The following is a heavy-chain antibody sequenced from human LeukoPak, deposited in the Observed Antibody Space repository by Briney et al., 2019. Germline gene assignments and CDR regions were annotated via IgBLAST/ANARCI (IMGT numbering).Heavy chain of an antibody. V-gene: IGHV3-11*01. CDR1: GFTFSDYY. D-gene: IGHD6-13*01. Sequence: GGSLRLSCAASGFTFSDYYMSWIRQAPGKGLEWVSYISSSGSTIYYADSVKGRFTISRDNAKNSLYLQMNSLRAEDTAVYCCARDGTYSSSWYGGEYFQHWGQGTLVTVSS. J-gene: IGHJ1*01. CDR2: ISSSGSTI. CDR3: ARDGTYSSSWYGGEYFQH.